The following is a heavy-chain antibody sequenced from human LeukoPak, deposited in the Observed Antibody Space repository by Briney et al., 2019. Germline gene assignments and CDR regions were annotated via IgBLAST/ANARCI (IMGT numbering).Heavy chain of an antibody. D-gene: IGHD6-13*01. CDR3: AKGTSGYTSSRYVY. V-gene: IGHV3-9*01. J-gene: IGHJ4*02. Sequence: PGRSLRLSCAASGFTFDDYTMHWVRQAPGKGLEWVSGISWNSGSIGYADSVKGRFTISRDNAKNSLYLQMNSLRAEDTALYYCAKGTSGYTSSRYVYWGQGTLVTVSS. CDR1: GFTFDDYT. CDR2: ISWNSGSI.